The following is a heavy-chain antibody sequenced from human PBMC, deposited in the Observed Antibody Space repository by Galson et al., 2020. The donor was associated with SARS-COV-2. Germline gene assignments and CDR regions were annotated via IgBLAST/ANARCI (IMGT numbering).Heavy chain of an antibody. CDR2: ISYDGSDK. V-gene: IGHV3-30*18. D-gene: IGHD3-3*01. Sequence: GESLKISCAASGFTFSDYGMHWVRQAPGKGLEWVAVISYDGSDKYYADSVKGRFTMSRDSSKNTLYLQMDSLRADDTAVYYCAKETPITIFGVVIYYFEYWGQGTLVTVSS. CDR3: AKETPITIFGVVIYYFEY. CDR1: GFTFSDYG. J-gene: IGHJ4*01.